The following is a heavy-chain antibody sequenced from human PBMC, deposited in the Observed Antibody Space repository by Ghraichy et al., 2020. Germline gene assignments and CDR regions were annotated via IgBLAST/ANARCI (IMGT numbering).Heavy chain of an antibody. CDR2: ISYDGSNK. J-gene: IGHJ4*02. Sequence: GGSLRLSCAASGFTFSSYGMHWVRQAPGKGLEWVAVISYDGSNKYYADSVKGRFTISRDNSKNTLYLQMNSLRAEDTAVYYCAKGSHYYDSSRGLRYFDYWGQGTLVTVSS. V-gene: IGHV3-30*18. CDR1: GFTFSSYG. CDR3: AKGSHYYDSSRGLRYFDY. D-gene: IGHD3-22*01.